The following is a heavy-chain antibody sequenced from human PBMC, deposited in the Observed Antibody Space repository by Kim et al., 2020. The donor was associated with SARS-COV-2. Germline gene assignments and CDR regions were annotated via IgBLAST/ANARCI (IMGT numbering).Heavy chain of an antibody. J-gene: IGHJ4*02. CDR3: AKDSSAYYYDSSGYNYFDY. CDR2: ISWNSGSI. V-gene: IGHV3-9*01. D-gene: IGHD3-22*01. Sequence: GGSLRLSCAASGFTFDDYAMHWVRQAPGKGLEWVSGISWNSGSICYADSVKGRFTTSRDNAKNSLYLQMNSLRAEDTALYYCAKDSSAYYYDSSGYNYFDYWGQGTLVTVSS. CDR1: GFTFDDYA.